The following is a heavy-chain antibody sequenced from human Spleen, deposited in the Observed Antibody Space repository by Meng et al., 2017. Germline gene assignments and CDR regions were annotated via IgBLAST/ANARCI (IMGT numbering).Heavy chain of an antibody. V-gene: IGHV3-33*01. D-gene: IGHD1-26*01. CDR2: IWYDGSSK. CDR3: ARDLAVGAISGSLAYLDY. Sequence: GESLKISCAASGFTFSSYGMHWVRQAPGKGLEWVALIWYDGSSKYYADSVKGRFTISRDNSKNTLYLQMNSLRAEDTAVYYCARDLAVGAISGSLAYLDYWGQGTLVTVSS. J-gene: IGHJ4*02. CDR1: GFTFSSYG.